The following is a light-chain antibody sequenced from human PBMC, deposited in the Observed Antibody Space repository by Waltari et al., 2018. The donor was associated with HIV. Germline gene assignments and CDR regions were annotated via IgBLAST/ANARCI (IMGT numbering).Light chain of an antibody. V-gene: IGLV2-11*01. J-gene: IGLJ1*01. CDR2: EPN. CDR1: SNDVGAYHY. CDR3: CSSAGRYTFV. Sequence: QPPLTPSRSVSGSPGQSITISCTGPSNDVGAYHYVSWYQQHPGRAPKLLIFEPNRRPSGVPDRFSGAKSGNTASLTISGLQAEDEADYYCCSSAGRYTFVFGTGTKVTVL.